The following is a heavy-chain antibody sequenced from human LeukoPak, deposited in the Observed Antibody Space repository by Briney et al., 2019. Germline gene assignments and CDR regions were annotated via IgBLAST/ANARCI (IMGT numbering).Heavy chain of an antibody. CDR3: ASQPLGYCSSTSCLMAGTYYYYGMDV. Sequence: SETLSLTCTVSGGSISSSSYYWGWIRQPPGKGLEWIGSIYYSGSTYYNPSLKSRVTISVDTSKNQFSLKLSSVTAADTAVYCCASQPLGYCSSTSCLMAGTYYYYGMDVWGQGTTVTVSS. CDR2: IYYSGST. J-gene: IGHJ6*02. D-gene: IGHD2-2*01. V-gene: IGHV4-39*01. CDR1: GGSISSSSYY.